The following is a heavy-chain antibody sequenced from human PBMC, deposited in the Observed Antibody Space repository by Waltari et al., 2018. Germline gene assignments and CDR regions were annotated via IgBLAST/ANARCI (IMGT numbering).Heavy chain of an antibody. CDR3: ARARRYSSGWYYFDY. V-gene: IGHV1-18*04. Sequence: QVQLVQSGAEVKKPGASVKVSCKASGYTFTRYGISWVRPAPGQGLEWMGWVSAYNGNTNYAQKLQGRVTMTTDTSTSTAYMELRSLRSDDTAVYYCARARRYSSGWYYFDYWGQGTLVTVSS. J-gene: IGHJ4*02. D-gene: IGHD6-19*01. CDR2: VSAYNGNT. CDR1: GYTFTRYG.